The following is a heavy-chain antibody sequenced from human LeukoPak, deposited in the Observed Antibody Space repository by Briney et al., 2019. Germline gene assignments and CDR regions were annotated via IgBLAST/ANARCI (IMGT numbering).Heavy chain of an antibody. CDR3: ARAVGPFDY. J-gene: IGHJ4*02. CDR1: GFTFSIYG. CDR2: IWNDGSYK. Sequence: GGSLRLSCAAAGFTFSIYGMHWVRQAPGKGLEWVAVIWNDGSYKYYAESVKGRFTISRDNSKDTLYLQMSSVGADDTAVYYCARAVGPFDYWGQGTLVTVSS. V-gene: IGHV3-33*01.